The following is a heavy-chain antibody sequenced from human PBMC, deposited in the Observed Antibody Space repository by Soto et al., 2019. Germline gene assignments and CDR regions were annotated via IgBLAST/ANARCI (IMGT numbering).Heavy chain of an antibody. J-gene: IGHJ6*02. CDR2: VTANGGST. Sequence: EGSLRLSFAATGFTFSVYAMTWVRQAPGKGLEWLSAVTANGGSTYSADSVKGRFTISRDNSKNTLFLQMNSLRAEDTAVYYCASLGVGDWANYYYYYGMDVWGQGTTVTVSS. CDR3: ASLGVGDWANYYYYYGMDV. CDR1: GFTFSVYA. D-gene: IGHD2-21*02. V-gene: IGHV3-23*01.